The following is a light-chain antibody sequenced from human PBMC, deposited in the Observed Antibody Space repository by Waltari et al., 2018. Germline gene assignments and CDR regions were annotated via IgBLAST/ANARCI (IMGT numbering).Light chain of an antibody. V-gene: IGKV1-27*01. CDR1: QDISNS. CDR3: QTYNGAPRT. J-gene: IGKJ1*01. CDR2: AAS. Sequence: DIQMTQSPSSLSASVGDRVTFTCRAGQDISNSLAWYQHKPGKVPSLLIYAASTLQVGVPSRFSGSGSGTDFTLTISSLQAEDVATYYCQTYNGAPRTFGQGTKVEIK.